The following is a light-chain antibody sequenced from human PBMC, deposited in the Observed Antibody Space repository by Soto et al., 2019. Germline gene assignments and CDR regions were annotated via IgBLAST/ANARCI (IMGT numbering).Light chain of an antibody. V-gene: IGKV3-20*01. J-gene: IGKJ1*01. Sequence: ENVLTQSPSTPSFSPGERVTLSCRASQSVSSSYLAWYQQKPGQAPTLLLYGASNRATGIPARFSGSGSGTDFTLTISRLEPEDFAVYYCQKYGSSPTWTFGQGTKVDIK. CDR1: QSVSSSY. CDR3: QKYGSSPTWT. CDR2: GAS.